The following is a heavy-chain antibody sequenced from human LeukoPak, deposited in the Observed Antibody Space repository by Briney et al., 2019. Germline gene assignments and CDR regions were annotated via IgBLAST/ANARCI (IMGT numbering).Heavy chain of an antibody. Sequence: GGSLRLSCAASGFTFSSYSMNWVRQAPGKGLEWVSSISSSSSYIYYADSVKGRFTISRDNAKNSLYLQMNSLRAEDTAVYYCAREFRDYDSSGPRLDVWGKGTTVTVSS. D-gene: IGHD3-22*01. CDR1: GFTFSSYS. J-gene: IGHJ6*04. V-gene: IGHV3-21*01. CDR2: ISSSSSYI. CDR3: AREFRDYDSSGPRLDV.